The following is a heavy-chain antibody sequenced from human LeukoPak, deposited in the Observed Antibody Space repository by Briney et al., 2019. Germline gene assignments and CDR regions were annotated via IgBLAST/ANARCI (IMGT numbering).Heavy chain of an antibody. CDR2: ISGSGGST. CDR3: AKASYGGNSARNY. CDR1: GFTFSSYA. V-gene: IGHV3-23*01. D-gene: IGHD4-23*01. Sequence: PGGSPRLSCAASGFTFSSYAMSWVRQAPGKGLEWVSAISGSGGSTYYADSVKGRFTISGDNSKNTLYLQMNSLRAEDTAVYYCAKASYGGNSARNYWGQGTLVTVSS. J-gene: IGHJ4*02.